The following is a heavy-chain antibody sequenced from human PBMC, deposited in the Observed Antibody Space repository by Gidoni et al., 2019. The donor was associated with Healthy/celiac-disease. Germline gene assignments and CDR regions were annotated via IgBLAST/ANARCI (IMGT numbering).Heavy chain of an antibody. J-gene: IGHJ6*02. CDR3: AAGGGDYDSSGFAYYYYGMDV. Sequence: QVQLVESGGGVVQPGRSLRLSCAASGFTFRSYCMHWVRQAPGKGLEWVAVISYDGSNKYYADSVKGRFTISRDNSKNTLYLQMNSLRAEDTAVYYCAAGGGDYDSSGFAYYYYGMDVWGQGTTVTVSS. V-gene: IGHV3-30*03. CDR1: GFTFRSYC. CDR2: ISYDGSNK. D-gene: IGHD3-22*01.